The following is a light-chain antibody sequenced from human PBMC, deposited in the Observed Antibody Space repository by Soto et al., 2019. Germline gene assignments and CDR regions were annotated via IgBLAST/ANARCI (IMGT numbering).Light chain of an antibody. CDR2: DAS. J-gene: IGKJ1*01. Sequence: DIQMTQSPSAMSVSIGDRVTITCRASQAISSYLAWFQQKSGKVPTRLIYDASSLESGVPSRFSGSGSGTEFTLTISSLQPDDFATYYCQQYNSYSRTFGQGTKVDI. CDR3: QQYNSYSRT. V-gene: IGKV1-17*03. CDR1: QAISSY.